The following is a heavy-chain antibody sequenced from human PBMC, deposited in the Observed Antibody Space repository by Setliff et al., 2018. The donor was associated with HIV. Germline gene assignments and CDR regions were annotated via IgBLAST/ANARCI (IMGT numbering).Heavy chain of an antibody. CDR3: ARGGDYMDV. CDR2: INPNSGDS. V-gene: IGHV1-2*02. J-gene: IGHJ6*03. Sequence: ASVKVSCKASGYTFTGYYMHWVRQAPGQGLEWMGWINPNSGDSNYAQKFQGRVTMTTDTSTSTAYMELRSLRSDDTAVYYCARGGDYMDVWGKGTTVTVSS. D-gene: IGHD3-16*01. CDR1: GYTFTGYY.